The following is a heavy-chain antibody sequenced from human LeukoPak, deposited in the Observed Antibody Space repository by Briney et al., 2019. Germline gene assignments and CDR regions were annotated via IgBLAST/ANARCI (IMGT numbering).Heavy chain of an antibody. CDR2: ISSSSSTI. D-gene: IGHD3-10*01. V-gene: IGHV3-48*01. J-gene: IGHJ6*03. CDR1: GFTFSSDS. CDR3: ARQIVVRGVRYYYYMDV. Sequence: GGSLRLSCAAPGFTFSSDSMNWGRQAPGKGLEWVSYISSSSSTIYYADSVKGRFTISRDNATNSLYLQINSLRAEATAVYYCARQIVVRGVRYYYYMDVWGKGTTVTVSS.